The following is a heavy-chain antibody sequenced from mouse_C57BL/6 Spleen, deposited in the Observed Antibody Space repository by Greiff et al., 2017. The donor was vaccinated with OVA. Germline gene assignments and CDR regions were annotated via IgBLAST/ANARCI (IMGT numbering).Heavy chain of an antibody. J-gene: IGHJ1*03. V-gene: IGHV1-7*01. Sequence: QVQLQQSGAELPKPGASVKLSCKASGYTFTSYGRHWVKKRPGQGLEWRVDVKPSSGNTKYNQKIKDMSTLTAYKSSNTAYMQLSSLTYEDSAVYYCASSSYGYFDVWGTGTTVTVSS. CDR3: ASSSYGYFDV. D-gene: IGHD1-1*01. CDR1: GYTFTSYG. CDR2: VKPSSGNT.